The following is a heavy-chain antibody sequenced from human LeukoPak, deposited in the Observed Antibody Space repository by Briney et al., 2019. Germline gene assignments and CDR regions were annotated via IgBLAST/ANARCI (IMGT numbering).Heavy chain of an antibody. CDR3: ASGGAAAGTDRIGY. D-gene: IGHD6-13*01. J-gene: IGHJ4*02. V-gene: IGHV3-21*01. CDR2: ISSSSSYI. CDR1: GFTFSSYS. Sequence: PGGSLRFSCAASGFTFSSYSMNWVRQAPGKGLEWVSSISSSSSYIYYADSVEGRFTISRDNAKNSLYLQMNSLRAEDTAVYYCASGGAAAGTDRIGYWGQGTLVTVSS.